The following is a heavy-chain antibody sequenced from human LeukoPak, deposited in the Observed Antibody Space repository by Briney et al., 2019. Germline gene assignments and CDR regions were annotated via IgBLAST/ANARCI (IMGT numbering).Heavy chain of an antibody. CDR2: IYYSGST. Sequence: PSETLSLTCTVSGGSISSHYWSWIRQPPGKGLEWIGYIYYSGSTNYNPSLKSRVTISVDTSKNQFSLKLSSVTAADTAVYYCAREGRYYDFWSGYYTPYYYYMDVWGKGTTVTVSS. V-gene: IGHV4-59*11. D-gene: IGHD3-3*01. J-gene: IGHJ6*03. CDR3: AREGRYYDFWSGYYTPYYYYMDV. CDR1: GGSISSHY.